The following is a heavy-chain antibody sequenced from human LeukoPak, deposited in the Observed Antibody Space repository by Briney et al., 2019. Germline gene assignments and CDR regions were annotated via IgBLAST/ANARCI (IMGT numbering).Heavy chain of an antibody. CDR3: VREGQVEDLVS. D-gene: IGHD1-26*01. CDR1: GFTFSRCS. J-gene: IGHJ5*02. CDR2: ISSGSSYR. Sequence: PGGSLRLSCAASGFTFSRCSMNWVRQAPGKGLEGVSSISSGSSYRFYSDSVKGRFTISRDNAKNSLYLQMNSLRAEDTAVYYCVREGQVEDLVSWGQGTLVTVSS. V-gene: IGHV3-21*01.